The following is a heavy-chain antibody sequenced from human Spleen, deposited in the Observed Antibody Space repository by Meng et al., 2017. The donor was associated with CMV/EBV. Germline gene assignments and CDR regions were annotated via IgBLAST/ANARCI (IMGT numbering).Heavy chain of an antibody. J-gene: IGHJ4*02. D-gene: IGHD2-2*01. CDR1: GFTFSSSS. CDR3: ARGQPAF. Sequence: GGSLRLSCAASGFTFSSSSMNWVRQAPGKGLEWVANINQLGSEKYYVDSVKGRFTISRDNAKNSLYLQMNSLRAEDTAVYYCARGQPAFWGQGTLVTVSS. V-gene: IGHV3-7*01. CDR2: INQLGSEK.